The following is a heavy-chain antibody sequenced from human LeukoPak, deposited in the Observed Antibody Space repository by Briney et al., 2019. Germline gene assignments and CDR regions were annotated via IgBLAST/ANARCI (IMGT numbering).Heavy chain of an antibody. D-gene: IGHD4-4*01. J-gene: IGHJ5*02. Sequence: GGSLRLSCAASGFTFSSYGMHWVRRAPGTGLEWVAVIWYDGSNKYYADSVKGRFTISRDNSKNTLYLQMNSLRAEDTAVYYCARIDYSNYAWGQGTLVTVPS. V-gene: IGHV3-33*01. CDR2: IWYDGSNK. CDR1: GFTFSSYG. CDR3: ARIDYSNYA.